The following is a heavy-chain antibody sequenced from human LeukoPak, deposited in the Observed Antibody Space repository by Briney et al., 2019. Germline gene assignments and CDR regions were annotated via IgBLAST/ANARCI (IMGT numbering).Heavy chain of an antibody. J-gene: IGHJ4*02. V-gene: IGHV1-46*01. Sequence: ASVKVSCKAFGYTFTSNYMHWVRQAPRQRLEWMGIINPRGGSASSAQKFQGRVTLTRDTSTSTVYMELSSLTSEDTAVYYCARDYHGSGSLTTFDYWGQGTLVTVSS. CDR3: ARDYHGSGSLTTFDY. D-gene: IGHD3-10*01. CDR1: GYTFTSNY. CDR2: INPRGGSA.